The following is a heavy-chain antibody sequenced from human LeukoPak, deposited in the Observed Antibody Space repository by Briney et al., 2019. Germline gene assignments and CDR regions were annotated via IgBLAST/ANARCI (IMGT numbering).Heavy chain of an antibody. D-gene: IGHD2-2*01. Sequence: GGSLRLSCAASGFTFSSYGMHWVRQAPGKGLEWVAVIWYDGSNKYYADSVKGRFTISRDNSKNTLYLQMNSLRAEDTAVYYCARLWSDGNIVVVPAAMRNAFDIWGQGTMVTVSS. CDR3: ARLWSDGNIVVVPAAMRNAFDI. J-gene: IGHJ3*02. V-gene: IGHV3-33*01. CDR2: IWYDGSNK. CDR1: GFTFSSYG.